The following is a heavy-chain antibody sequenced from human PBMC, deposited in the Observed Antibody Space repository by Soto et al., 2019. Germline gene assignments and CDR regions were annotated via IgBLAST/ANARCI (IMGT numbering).Heavy chain of an antibody. Sequence: SETLSLTCAVYGGSFSGYYWTWIRQAPGKGLEWIGEINHSGGTNYNSSLKSRVTISVDTSKNQFSLQLTSVTAADTAKYFCTRGPSTSSIGTFDLWGQGTMVTVS. CDR2: INHSGGT. J-gene: IGHJ3*01. D-gene: IGHD6-6*01. CDR1: GGSFSGYY. V-gene: IGHV4-34*01. CDR3: TRGPSTSSIGTFDL.